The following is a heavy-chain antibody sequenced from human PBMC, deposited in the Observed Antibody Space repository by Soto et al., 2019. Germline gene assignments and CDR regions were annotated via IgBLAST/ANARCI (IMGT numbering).Heavy chain of an antibody. CDR3: ARWDCSSTSCYILPYYYGMDV. CDR1: GFTFSRYG. D-gene: IGHD2-2*02. V-gene: IGHV3-33*01. Sequence: ESGGGVVQPGRSLRLSCAASGFTFSRYGMHWVRQAPGKGLEWVAVIWYDGSNKYYADSVKGRFTISRDNSKNTLYLQMNSLRAEDTAVYYCARWDCSSTSCYILPYYYGMDVWGQGTTVTVSS. J-gene: IGHJ6*02. CDR2: IWYDGSNK.